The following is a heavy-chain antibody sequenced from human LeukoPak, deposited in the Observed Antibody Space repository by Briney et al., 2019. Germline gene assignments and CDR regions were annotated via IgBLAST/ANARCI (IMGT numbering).Heavy chain of an antibody. D-gene: IGHD3-10*01. CDR2: INHSGST. J-gene: IGHJ4*02. Sequence: SETLSLTCAVYGGSFSGYYWSWIRQPPGKGLEWIGEINHSGSTNYNPSLKSRVTISVDTSKNQFSLKLSSVTAADTAVYYCARGRTYYYGSGSNDYWGQGTLVTGFS. V-gene: IGHV4-34*01. CDR1: GGSFSGYY. CDR3: ARGRTYYYGSGSNDY.